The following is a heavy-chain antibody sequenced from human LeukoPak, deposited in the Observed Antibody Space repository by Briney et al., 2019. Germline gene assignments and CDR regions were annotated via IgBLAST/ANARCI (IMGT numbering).Heavy chain of an antibody. D-gene: IGHD6-13*01. CDR1: GFTFSSYW. V-gene: IGHV3-7*01. CDR3: ARGNPAAGTFDY. CDR2: IKQDGSEK. J-gene: IGHJ4*02. Sequence: GGSLRLSCAASGFTFSSYWMSWVRQAPGKGLEWVANIKQDGSEKYYVDSVKGRFTISRENAKNSLYLQMNSLRAGDTGVYYCARGNPAAGTFDYWGQGTLVTVSS.